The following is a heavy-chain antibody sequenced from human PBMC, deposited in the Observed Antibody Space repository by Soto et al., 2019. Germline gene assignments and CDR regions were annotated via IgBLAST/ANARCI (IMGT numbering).Heavy chain of an antibody. CDR1: GYTFTSYA. V-gene: IGHV1-3*01. CDR2: INAGNGNT. J-gene: IGHJ4*02. D-gene: IGHD3-10*01. CDR3: ASSRSPVGFPFDY. Sequence: ASVKVSCKASGYTFTSYAMHWVRQAPGQRLEWMGWINAGNGNTKYSQKFQGRVTITRDTSASTAYMELSSLRSEYTAVYYCASSRSPVGFPFDYWGQGTLVTVSS.